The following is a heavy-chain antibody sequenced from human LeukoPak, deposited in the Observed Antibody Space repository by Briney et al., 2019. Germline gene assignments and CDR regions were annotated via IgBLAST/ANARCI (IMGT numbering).Heavy chain of an antibody. CDR3: ARDRGGWDGLDYYYGMDV. J-gene: IGHJ6*04. V-gene: IGHV3-21*01. CDR1: GFTFSSYS. D-gene: IGHD6-19*01. CDR2: ISSSSSYI. Sequence: GGSLRLSCAASGFTFSSYSMNWVRQAPGKGLEWVSSISSSSSYIYYADSVKGRFTISRDNAKNSLYLQMNGLRAEDTAVYYCARDRGGWDGLDYYYGMDVWGKGTTVTVSS.